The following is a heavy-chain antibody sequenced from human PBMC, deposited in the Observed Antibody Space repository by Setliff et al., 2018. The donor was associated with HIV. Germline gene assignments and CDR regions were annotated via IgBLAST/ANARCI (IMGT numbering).Heavy chain of an antibody. V-gene: IGHV4-59*01. J-gene: IGHJ3*02. D-gene: IGHD6-13*01. CDR3: ARDARWPNDAFDI. CDR1: GGSISNYY. Sequence: PSETLSLTCTVSGGSISNYYWSWIRQPPGKGLEWIGYIYYSGSTNYDPSLKSRVTMSLDTSKDQFSLKLSSVTAADTAVYYCARDARWPNDAFDIWGQGTVVTVSS. CDR2: IYYSGST.